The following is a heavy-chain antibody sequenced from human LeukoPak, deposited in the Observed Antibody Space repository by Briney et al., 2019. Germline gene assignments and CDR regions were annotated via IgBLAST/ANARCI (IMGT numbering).Heavy chain of an antibody. J-gene: IGHJ5*02. V-gene: IGHV4-39*01. CDR2: IYYSGST. Sequence: SETLPLTCTVSVGSIRSSSYYWGWIRQPPGKGLGWIGSIYYSGSTYYNPSLKSRVTISVDTSKNQFSLKLSSVTAADTAVYYCARGDVLLWFGEFSNWIDPWGQGTLVTVSS. D-gene: IGHD3-10*01. CDR3: ARGDVLLWFGEFSNWIDP. CDR1: VGSIRSSSYY.